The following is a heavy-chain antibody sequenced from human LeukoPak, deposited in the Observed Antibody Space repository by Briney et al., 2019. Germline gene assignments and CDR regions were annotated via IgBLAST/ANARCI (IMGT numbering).Heavy chain of an antibody. D-gene: IGHD3-10*01. CDR2: IHYSGST. Sequence: PSETLSLTCTVSGGSISSNYWSWIRQPPGKGLEWIGYIHYSGSTNYNPSLKSRVTISMDTSKNQFSLKLRSVTAADTAVYYCARTEYYFDYWGQGTLVTVSS. CDR1: GGSISSNY. V-gene: IGHV4-59*08. CDR3: ARTEYYFDY. J-gene: IGHJ4*02.